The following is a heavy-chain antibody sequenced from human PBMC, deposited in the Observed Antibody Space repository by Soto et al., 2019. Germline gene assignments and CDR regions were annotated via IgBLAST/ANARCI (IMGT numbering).Heavy chain of an antibody. D-gene: IGHD2-15*01. Sequence: QVQLVESGGVVVQPGRSLRLSCAASGFTFSNNGMHWVRQAPGKGLEWVAVIWYDGINKYYADSVKGRFIISRDNSKNTVYLQMNSLRAEDTAVYYCARDRVQMVDGMDVWGQGTTVTVSS. CDR2: IWYDGINK. J-gene: IGHJ6*02. V-gene: IGHV3-33*01. CDR3: ARDRVQMVDGMDV. CDR1: GFTFSNNG.